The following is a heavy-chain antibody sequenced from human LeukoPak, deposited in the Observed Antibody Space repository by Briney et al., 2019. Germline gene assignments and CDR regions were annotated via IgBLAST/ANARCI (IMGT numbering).Heavy chain of an antibody. CDR1: GFTFSSFA. CDR3: TTAAGYNYGQY. Sequence: GGSLRLSCAASGFTFSSFAMSWVRQAPGKGLEWVSSVSDSDENTYYADSVKGRFTISRDNSKNTLFLQMDTLRVDDTAIYYCTTAAGYNYGQYWGQGTLVTVSS. V-gene: IGHV3-23*01. D-gene: IGHD5-18*01. J-gene: IGHJ4*02. CDR2: VSDSDENT.